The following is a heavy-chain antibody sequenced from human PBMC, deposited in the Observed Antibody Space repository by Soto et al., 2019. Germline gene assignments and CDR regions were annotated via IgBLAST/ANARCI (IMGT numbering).Heavy chain of an antibody. Sequence: GGSLRLSCAASGFTFDDYAMHWVRQAPGKGLEWVSGISWNSGSIGYADSVKGRFTISRDNAKNSLYLQMNSLRAEDTALYYCAKCDRTTVTTRCYYFDYRGQGTLVTVSS. CDR1: GFTFDDYA. CDR3: AKCDRTTVTTRCYYFDY. V-gene: IGHV3-9*01. D-gene: IGHD4-17*01. J-gene: IGHJ4*02. CDR2: ISWNSGSI.